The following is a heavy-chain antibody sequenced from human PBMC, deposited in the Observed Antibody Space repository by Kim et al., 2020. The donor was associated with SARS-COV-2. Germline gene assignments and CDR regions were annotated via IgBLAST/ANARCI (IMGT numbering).Heavy chain of an antibody. CDR1: GFTFSSYG. V-gene: IGHV3-30*18. CDR3: AKGTRSSSSWYGGGYFDYYYMDV. J-gene: IGHJ6*03. CDR2: ISYDGSNK. Sequence: GGSLRLSCAASGFTFSSYGMHWVRQAPGKGLEWVAVISYDGSNKYYADSVKGRFTISRDNSKNTLYLQMNSLRAEDTAVYYCAKGTRSSSSWYGGGYFDYYYMDVWGKGTTVTVSS. D-gene: IGHD6-13*01.